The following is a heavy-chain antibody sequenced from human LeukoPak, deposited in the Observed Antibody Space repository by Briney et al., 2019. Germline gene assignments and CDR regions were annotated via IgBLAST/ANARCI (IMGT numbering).Heavy chain of an antibody. J-gene: IGHJ5*01. CDR1: GGSISSYY. D-gene: IGHD2-2*01. CDR2: IYYSGST. CDR3: ARLDILVPRAVEWFDP. Sequence: SETLSLTCTVSGGSISSYYWSWIRQPPGKGLEWIGYIYYSGSTNYNPSLMSRVTMSLDTSKNHISLRLRSVTAADTAVYYCARLDILVPRAVEWFDPWGQGTVVTVSS. V-gene: IGHV4-59*12.